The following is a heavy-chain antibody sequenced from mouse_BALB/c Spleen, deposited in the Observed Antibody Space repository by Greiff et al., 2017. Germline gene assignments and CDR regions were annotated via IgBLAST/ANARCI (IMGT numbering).Heavy chain of an antibody. D-gene: IGHD1-1*01. CDR1: GYTFTSYV. Sequence: VQLKESGPELVKPGASVKMSCKASGYTFTSYVMYWVKQKPGQGLEWIGYINPYNDGTKYNEKFKGKATLTSDKSSSTAYMELSSLTSEDSAVYYCARWDYGSSYGWYFDVWGAGTTVTVSS. CDR2: INPYNDGT. V-gene: IGHV1-14*01. CDR3: ARWDYGSSYGWYFDV. J-gene: IGHJ1*01.